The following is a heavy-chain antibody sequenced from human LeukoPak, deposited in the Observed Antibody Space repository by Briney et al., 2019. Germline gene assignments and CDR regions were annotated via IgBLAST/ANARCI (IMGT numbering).Heavy chain of an antibody. J-gene: IGHJ2*01. D-gene: IGHD4-23*01. CDR1: GGSFSDYY. CDR2: INHSGST. V-gene: IGHV4-34*01. CDR3: ARTYGGDWYFDL. Sequence: SETLSLTXAVYGGSFSDYYWSWIRQPPGKGLEWLGEINHSGSTNYNPSLKSRVTISVDTSKNQFSLKLSSVTAADTAVYYCARTYGGDWYFDLWGRGTLVTVAS.